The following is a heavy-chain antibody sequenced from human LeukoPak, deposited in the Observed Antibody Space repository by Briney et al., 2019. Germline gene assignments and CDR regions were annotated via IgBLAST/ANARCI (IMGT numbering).Heavy chain of an antibody. CDR2: IYYIGST. J-gene: IGHJ4*02. Sequence: SESLSLTCTVSGGSISGYYWSWIRQPPGKGLEWIGYIYYIGSTNYNPSLKSRVTISVDTSKNQFSLKLSSVTAADTAVYYCASLRITIFGVVIIPAHFDYWGQGTLVTVSS. V-gene: IGHV4-59*08. CDR3: ASLRITIFGVVIIPAHFDY. CDR1: GGSISGYY. D-gene: IGHD3-3*01.